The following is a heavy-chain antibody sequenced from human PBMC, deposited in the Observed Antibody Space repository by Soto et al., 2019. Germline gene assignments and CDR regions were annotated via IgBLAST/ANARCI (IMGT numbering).Heavy chain of an antibody. CDR3: AKQVSVGPTIN. CDR2: ISGRDGSA. Sequence: EVHLLESGGGLVQPGGSLRLSCAASGFTFSSYAMIWVRQAPGKGLEWVSTISGRDGSASYADSVKGRFTISRDNSKNTLYLQMNSLRAEDTAVYYCAKQVSVGPTINWGQGTLVTVSS. V-gene: IGHV3-23*01. J-gene: IGHJ4*02. D-gene: IGHD1-26*01. CDR1: GFTFSSYA.